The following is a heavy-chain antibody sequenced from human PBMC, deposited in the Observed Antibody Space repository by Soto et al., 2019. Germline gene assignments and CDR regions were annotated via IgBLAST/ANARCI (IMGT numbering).Heavy chain of an antibody. V-gene: IGHV3-33*01. J-gene: IGHJ5*02. D-gene: IGHD2-15*01. CDR3: ARGILGYCTGGICYHNWFDP. Sequence: GGSLRLSCAASGFTFTSYSMHWVRQAPGKGLEWVAVIWYDGNDKYYADSVKGRFTISRDNSKNTLYLQMNSLRAEDTAVYYCARGILGYCTGGICYHNWFDPWGQGTLVTVS. CDR1: GFTFTSYS. CDR2: IWYDGNDK.